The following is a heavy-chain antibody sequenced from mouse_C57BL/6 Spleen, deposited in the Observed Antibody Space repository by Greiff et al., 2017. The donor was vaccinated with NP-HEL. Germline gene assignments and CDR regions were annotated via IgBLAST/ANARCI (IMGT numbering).Heavy chain of an antibody. V-gene: IGHV5-4*01. D-gene: IGHD4-1*01. CDR2: ISDGGSYT. Sequence: EVMLVESGGGLVKPGGSLKLSCAASGFTFSSYAMSWVRQTPEKRLEWVATISDGGSYTYYPDNVKGRFTISRDNAKNNLYLQMSHLKSEDTAMYYCARDNWVFDYWGQGTTLTVSS. CDR3: ARDNWVFDY. CDR1: GFTFSSYA. J-gene: IGHJ2*01.